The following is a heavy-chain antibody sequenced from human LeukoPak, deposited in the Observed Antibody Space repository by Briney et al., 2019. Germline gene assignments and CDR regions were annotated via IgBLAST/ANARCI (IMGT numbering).Heavy chain of an antibody. Sequence: GGSLRLSCAASGFTFSSYAMSWVRQAPGKGLEWVSAISGSGGSTYYADSVKGRFTISRDNSKNTLYLQMNSLRAEDTAVYYCAKLSLGIAAAGTHYRGVGFDYWGQGTLVTVSS. D-gene: IGHD6-13*01. CDR2: ISGSGGST. CDR3: AKLSLGIAAAGTHYRGVGFDY. CDR1: GFTFSSYA. J-gene: IGHJ4*02. V-gene: IGHV3-23*01.